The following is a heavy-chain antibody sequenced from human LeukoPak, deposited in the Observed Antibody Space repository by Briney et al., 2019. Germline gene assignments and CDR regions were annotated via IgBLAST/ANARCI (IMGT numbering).Heavy chain of an antibody. Sequence: ASVKVSCKASGYTFSGYYMHWVRQAPGQGLEWMGWIDPNSGGTNYAQKFQGRVTMTRDTSISTAYMELSRLRSDDTAVYYCARAKQQLRIHDYWGQGTLVTVSS. CDR1: GYTFSGYY. J-gene: IGHJ4*02. CDR3: ARAKQQLRIHDY. D-gene: IGHD6-13*01. CDR2: IDPNSGGT. V-gene: IGHV1-2*02.